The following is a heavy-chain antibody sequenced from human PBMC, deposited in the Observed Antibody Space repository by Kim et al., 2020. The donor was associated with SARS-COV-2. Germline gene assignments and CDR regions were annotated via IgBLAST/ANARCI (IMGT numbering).Heavy chain of an antibody. CDR3: AKDQRETGSYGWLYP. CDR1: GLTFSTYS. CDR2: ISSSGETT. V-gene: IGHV3-23*01. D-gene: IGHD1-1*01. Sequence: GGSLRLSCAVSGLTFSTYSMGWVRQTPGKGLEWVASISSSGETTYYRDSVKGRFTIFRDNSKNTLYLQMNNLRVEDTALYHCAKDQRETGSYGWLYPWG. J-gene: IGHJ5*02.